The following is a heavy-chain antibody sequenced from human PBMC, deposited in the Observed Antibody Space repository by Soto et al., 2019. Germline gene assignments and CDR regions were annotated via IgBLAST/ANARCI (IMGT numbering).Heavy chain of an antibody. CDR3: ARHAWLES. V-gene: IGHV3-53*02. J-gene: IGHJ5*01. CDR1: GVDVNSNS. Sequence: EVQLVETGGGLIQPGGSLRLSCAASGVDVNSNSMNWVRQAPGKGLEWLSVMHSDGTTAYAGSVKGRFTISRDNSENTYLLQMNSLTAEDTAVYYCARHAWLESWGQGTLVTVSS. CDR2: MHSDGTT.